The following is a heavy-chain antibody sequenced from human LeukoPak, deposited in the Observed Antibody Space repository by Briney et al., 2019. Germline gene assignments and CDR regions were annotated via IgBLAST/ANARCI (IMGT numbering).Heavy chain of an antibody. CDR2: ISGSGGST. CDR3: AKQGSGGGWGAFDI. J-gene: IGHJ3*02. Sequence: GGSLRLSCAASGFTFSSYAMSWVRQAPGKGLEWVSAISGSGGSTYYADSVKGRLTISRDSSKNTLYLQMNSLRAEDTAVYYCAKQGSGGGWGAFDIWGQGTMVTVSS. V-gene: IGHV3-23*01. D-gene: IGHD6-19*01. CDR1: GFTFSSYA.